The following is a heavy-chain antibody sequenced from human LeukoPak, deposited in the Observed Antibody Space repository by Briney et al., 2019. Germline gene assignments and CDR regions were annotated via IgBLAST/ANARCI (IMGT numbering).Heavy chain of an antibody. D-gene: IGHD3-10*01. CDR2: ISGSGGST. Sequence: GGSLRLSCAASGFTFSSYAMSRVRQAPGKGLEWVSAISGSGGSTYYADSVKGRFTISRDNSKNTLYLQMNSLRAEDTAVYYCAKWGYGSGSYSGFQHWGQGTLVTVSS. CDR1: GFTFSSYA. V-gene: IGHV3-23*01. CDR3: AKWGYGSGSYSGFQH. J-gene: IGHJ1*01.